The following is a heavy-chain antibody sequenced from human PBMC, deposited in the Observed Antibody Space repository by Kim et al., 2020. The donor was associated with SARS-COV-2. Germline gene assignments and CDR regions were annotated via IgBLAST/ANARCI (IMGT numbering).Heavy chain of an antibody. CDR1: GGSFSGYY. V-gene: IGHV4-34*01. J-gene: IGHJ4*02. CDR3: ARQTPHYYGSGSYGY. CDR2: INHSGST. D-gene: IGHD3-10*01. Sequence: SETLSLTCAVYGGSFSGYYWSWIRQPPGKGLEWIGEINHSGSTNYNPSLKSRVTISVETSKNQFSLKLSSVTAADTAVYYCARQTPHYYGSGSYGYWGQGTLVTVSS.